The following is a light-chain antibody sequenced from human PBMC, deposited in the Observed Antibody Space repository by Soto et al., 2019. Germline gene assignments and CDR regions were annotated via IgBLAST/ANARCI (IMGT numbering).Light chain of an antibody. V-gene: IGKV3-20*01. J-gene: IGKJ1*01. CDR1: QSVTSDY. CDR2: AVS. CDR3: QQHSSSPWT. Sequence: DIVLTQSTGTLSLSPGESAALSCRASQSVTSDYLVWYRQKPGQAPRLLIYAVSSRAAGIPDRFSGSGSGTDFTLTITRLEPEDSAVYYCQQHSSSPWTFGQGTRVEV.